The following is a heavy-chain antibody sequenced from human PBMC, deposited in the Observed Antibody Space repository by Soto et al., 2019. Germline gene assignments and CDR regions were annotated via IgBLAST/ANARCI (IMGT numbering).Heavy chain of an antibody. CDR2: IMPIFGTA. CDR1: GGTFSSYA. D-gene: IGHD1-26*01. CDR3: ASWSGSYGPPYYYYGMDV. J-gene: IGHJ6*02. Sequence: QVQLVQSGAEVKKPGSSVKVSCKASGGTFSSYAISWVRQAPGQGLEWMGGIMPIFGTANYAQKFQGRVTITADESTSTAYMELSSLRSEDTAVYYCASWSGSYGPPYYYYGMDVWGQGTTVTVSS. V-gene: IGHV1-69*01.